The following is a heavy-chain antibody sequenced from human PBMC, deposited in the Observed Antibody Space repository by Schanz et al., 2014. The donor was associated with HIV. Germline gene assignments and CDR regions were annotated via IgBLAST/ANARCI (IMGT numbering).Heavy chain of an antibody. D-gene: IGHD6-19*01. V-gene: IGHV3-23*01. J-gene: IGHJ4*02. Sequence: VQLLESGGGLEQPGGSLRLSCAASGFTFSNFAMSWVRQAPGKGLEWVSSISGSGVSTFYAGSVKGRFAISRDKSKNTLYLQMNSLRVEDTAVYYCAKMARSVAANTNFDYWGQGTLVTVSS. CDR2: ISGSGVST. CDR3: AKMARSVAANTNFDY. CDR1: GFTFSNFA.